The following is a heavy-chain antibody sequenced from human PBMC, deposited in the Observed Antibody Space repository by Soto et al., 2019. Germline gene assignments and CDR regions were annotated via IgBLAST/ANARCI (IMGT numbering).Heavy chain of an antibody. CDR3: ARHENCSGGSCYSLGFDP. J-gene: IGHJ5*02. CDR2: IYYSGST. CDR1: GGSISSYY. V-gene: IGHV4-59*08. D-gene: IGHD2-15*01. Sequence: SETLSLTCTVSGGSISSYYWSWIRQPPGKGLEWIGYIYYSGSTNYNPSLKSRVTISVDTSKNQFSLKLSSVTAADTAVYYCARHENCSGGSCYSLGFDPWGQGTLVT.